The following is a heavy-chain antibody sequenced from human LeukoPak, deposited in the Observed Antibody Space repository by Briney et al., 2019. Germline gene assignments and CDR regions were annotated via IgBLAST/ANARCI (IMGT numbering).Heavy chain of an antibody. CDR1: GFTVSSNY. J-gene: IGHJ4*02. V-gene: IGHV3-66*02. CDR3: ARESCSGGSCYFDY. Sequence: GGSLRLSCAACGFTVSSNYMSWVRQAPGKGLEWVSVIYSGGSTYYADSVKGRFTISRDNSKNTLYLQMNSLRAEDTAVYYCARESCSGGSCYFDYWGQGTLVTVSS. D-gene: IGHD2-15*01. CDR2: IYSGGST.